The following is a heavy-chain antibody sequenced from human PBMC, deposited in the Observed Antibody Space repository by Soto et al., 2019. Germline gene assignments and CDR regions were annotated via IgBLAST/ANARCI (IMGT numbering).Heavy chain of an antibody. CDR1: GFTFSSYA. Sequence: GGSLRLSCAASGFTFSSYAMHWVRQAPGKGLEWVAVISYDGSNKYYADSVKGRFTISRDNSKNTLYLQMNSLRAEDTAVYYCARGGKSGYDWVDYWGQGTLVTVSS. CDR3: ARGGKSGYDWVDY. J-gene: IGHJ4*02. D-gene: IGHD5-12*01. CDR2: ISYDGSNK. V-gene: IGHV3-30*04.